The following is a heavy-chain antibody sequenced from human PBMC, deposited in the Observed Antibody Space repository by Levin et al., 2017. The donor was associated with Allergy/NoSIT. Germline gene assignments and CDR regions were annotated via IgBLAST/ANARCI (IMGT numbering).Heavy chain of an antibody. J-gene: IGHJ4*02. V-gene: IGHV3-74*01. CDR2: INSDGSNT. CDR3: ARDRAAMAGTPDF. D-gene: IGHD6-19*01. Sequence: PGGSLRLSCAASGFNFDNFWMHWVRQAPGKGLMWVSRINSDGSNTNYADSVKGRFSISRDNAKNTLYLQMDSLRVEDTAMYYCARDRAAMAGTPDFWGQGTLVTVSS. CDR1: GFNFDNFW.